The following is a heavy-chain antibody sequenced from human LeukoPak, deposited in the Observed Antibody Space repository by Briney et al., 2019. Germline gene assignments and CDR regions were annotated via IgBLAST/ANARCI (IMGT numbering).Heavy chain of an antibody. CDR3: SRDSYGHDPRNSFDY. CDR1: GFTFGDSS. J-gene: IGHJ4*02. Sequence: GGSLRLSCTASGFTFGDSSMSWFRQASGKGLEWVGFISAKIYGGTTDYAASVKGRFTISRDDSKSIAYLQINSLKTEDTAVYYCSRDSYGHDPRNSFDYWGQGTLVTVSS. D-gene: IGHD3-16*01. CDR2: ISAKIYGGTT. V-gene: IGHV3-49*03.